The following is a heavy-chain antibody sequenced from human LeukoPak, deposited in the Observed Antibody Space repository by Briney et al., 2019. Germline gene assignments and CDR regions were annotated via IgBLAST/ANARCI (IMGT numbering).Heavy chain of an antibody. J-gene: IGHJ4*02. CDR3: AREDTALVIAY. Sequence: GRSLRLSCAASGFTFDSYAMHWVRQAPGKGLEWVAFISYDGTNKYYTDSVKGRFTISRDNSKNTLYLQMNSLRVEDTAVYYCAREDTALVIAYRGQGTLVTVSS. D-gene: IGHD5-18*01. CDR2: ISYDGTNK. CDR1: GFTFDSYA. V-gene: IGHV3-30-3*01.